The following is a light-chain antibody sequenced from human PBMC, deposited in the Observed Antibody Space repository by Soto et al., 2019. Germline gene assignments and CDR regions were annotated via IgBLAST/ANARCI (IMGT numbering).Light chain of an antibody. V-gene: IGKV1-39*01. CDR1: QSISSY. CDR3: QQLNSYPLT. CDR2: AAS. J-gene: IGKJ4*01. Sequence: DIQMTQSPSSLSASVGDRVTITCRASQSISSYLNWYQQKPGKAPNLLIYAASRLQSGVPSRFSGSGSGTDFTLTISSLQPEDFATYYCQQLNSYPLTFGGGTKVDI.